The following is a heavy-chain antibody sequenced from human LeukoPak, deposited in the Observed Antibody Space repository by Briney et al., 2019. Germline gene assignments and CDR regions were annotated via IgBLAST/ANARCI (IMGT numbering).Heavy chain of an antibody. CDR3: ARGRGARRVYFDY. CDR2: INHSGST. J-gene: IGHJ4*02. V-gene: IGHV4-34*01. D-gene: IGHD3-10*01. CDR1: GGSFSGYY. Sequence: SETLSLTCAAYGGSFSGYYWSWIRQPPGKGLEWIGEINHSGSTNYNPSLKSRVTISVDTSKNQFSLKLSSVTAADTAVYYCARGRGARRVYFDYWGQGTLVTVSS.